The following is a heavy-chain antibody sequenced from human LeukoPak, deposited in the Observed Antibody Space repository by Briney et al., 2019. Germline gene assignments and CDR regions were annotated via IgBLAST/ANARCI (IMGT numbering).Heavy chain of an antibody. D-gene: IGHD3-10*01. CDR3: ARDYNC. CDR2: ISSSGAVI. V-gene: IGHV3-11*01. CDR1: GFTFTDHY. Sequence: GGSLRLSCAASGFTFTDHYMSWIRQAPGKGLEWVSYISSSGAVIYYGDSVKGRFTISRDNAKKSLYPQMNGLRAEDTAVYYCARDYNCWGQGTLVTVSS. J-gene: IGHJ4*02.